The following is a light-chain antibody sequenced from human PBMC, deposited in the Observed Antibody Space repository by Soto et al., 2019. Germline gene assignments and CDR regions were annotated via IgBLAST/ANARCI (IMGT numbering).Light chain of an antibody. CDR1: QCVSSD. Sequence: EIVKTQSPATLSVSPGERATLSCRASQCVSSDLAGYQQKPGQAPRLLIYGASTRSTGIGAMFSGSGSGTEFTLTISSLQSEDFAVYYCQQYNNWPPWTFGQGTK. CDR2: GAS. CDR3: QQYNNWPPWT. V-gene: IGKV3-15*01. J-gene: IGKJ1*01.